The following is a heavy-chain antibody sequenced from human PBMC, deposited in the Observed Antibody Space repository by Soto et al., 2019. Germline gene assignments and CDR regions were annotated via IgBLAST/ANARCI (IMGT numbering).Heavy chain of an antibody. CDR1: GGTFSSYA. CDR3: ARDRGPSSGYYPYWFDP. J-gene: IGHJ5*02. Sequence: QVQLVQSGAEVKKPGSSVKVSCKASGGTFSSYAITWVRQAPGQGLEWMGGIIPIFGTANYAQKFQARVTFLAEESTSTAYMELSRLRCEDTAVYYCARDRGPSSGYYPYWFDPWGQGTLVTVSS. V-gene: IGHV1-69*12. D-gene: IGHD3-22*01. CDR2: IIPIFGTA.